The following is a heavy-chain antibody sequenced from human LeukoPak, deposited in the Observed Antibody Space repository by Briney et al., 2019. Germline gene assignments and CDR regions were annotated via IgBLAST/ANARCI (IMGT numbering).Heavy chain of an antibody. CDR2: IYTSGTT. V-gene: IGHV4-4*07. CDR3: ARLRYRSGSYGY. Sequence: SETLSLTCTVSGGSMSSDYWTWIRQPAGKGLEWIGRIYTSGTTNYNPSLKSRVTMSVDTSKNQFSLRVSSVTAADTAVYYCARLRYRSGSYGYWGQGTLVTVSS. D-gene: IGHD3-10*01. CDR1: GGSMSSDY. J-gene: IGHJ4*02.